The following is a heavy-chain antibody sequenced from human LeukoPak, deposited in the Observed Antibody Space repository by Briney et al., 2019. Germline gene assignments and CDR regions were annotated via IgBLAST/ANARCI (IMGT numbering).Heavy chain of an antibody. CDR3: ARHTRSIVVVTAIDY. CDR2: IYYSGST. V-gene: IGHV4-59*08. CDR1: GGSISSYY. Sequence: SETLSLTCTVSGGSISSYYWSWIRQPPGKGLEWIGYIYYSGSTNYNPSLKSRVTISVDTSKNQFSLKLSSVTAADTAVYYRARHTRSIVVVTAIDYWGQGTLVTVSS. D-gene: IGHD2-21*02. J-gene: IGHJ4*02.